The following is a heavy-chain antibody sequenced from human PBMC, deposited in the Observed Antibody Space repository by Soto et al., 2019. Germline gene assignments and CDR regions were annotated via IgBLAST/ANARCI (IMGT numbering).Heavy chain of an antibody. Sequence: QVQLVQSGAEVKKPGASVKVSCKASGYTFTSYGISWVRQAPGQGLEWMGWISAYNGNTNYAQKLQGRVTMTTDTSTSTAYMELRSLSSDDTAVYYCARVDIVVVVAAPFGWFDPWGQGTLVTVSS. J-gene: IGHJ5*02. CDR3: ARVDIVVVVAAPFGWFDP. CDR1: GYTFTSYG. CDR2: ISAYNGNT. D-gene: IGHD2-15*01. V-gene: IGHV1-18*01.